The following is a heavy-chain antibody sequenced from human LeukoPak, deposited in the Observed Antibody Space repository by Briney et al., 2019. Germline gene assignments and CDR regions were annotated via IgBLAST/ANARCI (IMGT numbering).Heavy chain of an antibody. CDR1: GGSISSSSYY. V-gene: IGHV4-39*07. CDR3: ARVLRYFTMIVAPGAFDI. CDR2: IYYSGST. Sequence: SETLSLTCIVSGGSISSSSYYWGWIRQPPGKGLEWIGSIYYSGSTYYNPSLKSRVTISVDTSKNQFSLKLSSVTAADTAVYYCARVLRYFTMIVAPGAFDIWGQGTMVTVSS. J-gene: IGHJ3*02. D-gene: IGHD3-22*01.